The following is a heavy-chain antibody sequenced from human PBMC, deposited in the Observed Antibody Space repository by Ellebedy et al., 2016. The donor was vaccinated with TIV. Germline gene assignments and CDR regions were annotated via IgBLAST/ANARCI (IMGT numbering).Heavy chain of an antibody. D-gene: IGHD3-10*01. CDR3: ARGGSSGSYDY. J-gene: IGHJ4*02. Sequence: GESLKISXVASGFTFRSHGIYWVRQAPGKGLEWVAVISSDGSNKYYAESVKGRFTISRDNSKNTLYLQMNSLRTDDMAVYYCARGGSSGSYDYWGQGTLVTVSS. CDR2: ISSDGSNK. CDR1: GFTFRSHG. V-gene: IGHV3-30*03.